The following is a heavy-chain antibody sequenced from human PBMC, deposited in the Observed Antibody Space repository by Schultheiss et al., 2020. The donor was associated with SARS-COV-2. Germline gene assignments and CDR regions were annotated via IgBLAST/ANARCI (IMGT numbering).Heavy chain of an antibody. D-gene: IGHD6-13*01. CDR3: ARDQGAAAGSDAFDI. V-gene: IGHV4-61*08. Sequence: SETLSLTCTVSGGSISSGGYYWSWIRQPPGKGLEWIGYIYYSGSTNYNPSLKSRVTISVDTSKNQFSLKLSSVTAADTAVYYCARDQGAAAGSDAFDIWGQGTMVTVSS. J-gene: IGHJ3*02. CDR2: IYYSGST. CDR1: GGSISSGGYY.